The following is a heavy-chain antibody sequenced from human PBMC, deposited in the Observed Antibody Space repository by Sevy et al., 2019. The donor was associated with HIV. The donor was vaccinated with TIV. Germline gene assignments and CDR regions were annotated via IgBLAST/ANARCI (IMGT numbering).Heavy chain of an antibody. Sequence: ASVKVSCKASGYTFTGYYMHWVRQAPGQGLEWMGRINPNSGDTNYAQKFQGRVTMTRDTSISTAYMELSRLRSDDTAVYYCATRRPLWGFKVFDYWGQGTLVTVSS. D-gene: IGHD3-16*01. CDR3: ATRRPLWGFKVFDY. V-gene: IGHV1-2*06. CDR2: INPNSGDT. CDR1: GYTFTGYY. J-gene: IGHJ4*02.